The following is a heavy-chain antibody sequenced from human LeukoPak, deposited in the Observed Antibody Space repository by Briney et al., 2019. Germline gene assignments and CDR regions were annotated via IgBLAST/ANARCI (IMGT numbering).Heavy chain of an antibody. CDR1: GYTFTDSY. CDR3: VTGLRRELLNS. J-gene: IGHJ4*02. CDR2: FNPKDGET. Sequence: ASVTISCKVSGYTFTDSYMHWVQQAPGKGLEWMVLFNPKDGETIYAENFQGRVTIIADTSTHTAYMALRSLSSEATGVYYCVTGLRRELLNSWGAGTLVTVSS. D-gene: IGHD1-26*01. V-gene: IGHV1-69-2*01.